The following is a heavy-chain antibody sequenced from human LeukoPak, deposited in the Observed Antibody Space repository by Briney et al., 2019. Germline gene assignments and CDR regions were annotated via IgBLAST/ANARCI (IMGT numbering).Heavy chain of an antibody. J-gene: IGHJ4*02. CDR3: ARRSFQAYYPPQHYFDY. Sequence: ASVKVSCKASGYTFTSYAMYWVRQAPGQGLEWMGWINTNTGNPTYAQGFTGRFVFSLDTSVSTAYLQISSLKAEDTAVYYCARRSFQAYYPPQHYFDYWGQGTLVTVSS. CDR2: INTNTGNP. CDR1: GYTFTSYA. V-gene: IGHV7-4-1*02. D-gene: IGHD3-10*01.